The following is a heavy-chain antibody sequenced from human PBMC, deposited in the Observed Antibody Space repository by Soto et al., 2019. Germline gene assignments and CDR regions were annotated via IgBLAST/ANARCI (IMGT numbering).Heavy chain of an antibody. CDR3: ARQIYGDYPSDY. D-gene: IGHD4-17*01. Sequence: QITLKESGPTLVKPTQTLTLTCTFSGFSLSTRGVGVGWIRQPPGKALEWLAVIYWDDDKRYSPSLQSRLTITKDTSKNQVVLTMTTMDPVDTATYYCARQIYGDYPSDYWGQGTLVTVSS. J-gene: IGHJ4*02. CDR1: GFSLSTRGVG. V-gene: IGHV2-5*02. CDR2: IYWDDDK.